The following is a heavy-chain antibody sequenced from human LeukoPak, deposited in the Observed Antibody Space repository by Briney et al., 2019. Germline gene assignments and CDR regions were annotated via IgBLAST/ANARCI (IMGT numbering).Heavy chain of an antibody. J-gene: IGHJ4*02. CDR3: ARDRGYFYDQLDY. Sequence: GGSLRLSCVASGYPSSSYSMNWIRQAPGKGLEWVSYISVSGGVRSYADSVKGRFTISRDDARNSLYLQMNSLKDEDTAVYYCARDRGYFYDQLDYWGQGTLVTVSS. V-gene: IGHV3-48*02. D-gene: IGHD2/OR15-2a*01. CDR1: GYPSSSYS. CDR2: ISVSGGVR.